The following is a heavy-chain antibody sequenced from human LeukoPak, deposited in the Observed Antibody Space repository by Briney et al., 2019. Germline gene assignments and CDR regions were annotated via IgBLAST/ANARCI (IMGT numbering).Heavy chain of an antibody. Sequence: SVKVSCTASGGTFSSYAISWVRQAPGQGLEWMGGIIPIFGTANYAQKFQGRVTITADESTSTAYMELSSLRSEDTAVYYCARVGGPYGGNSPFDYWGQGTLVTVSS. CDR2: IIPIFGTA. J-gene: IGHJ4*02. V-gene: IGHV1-69*13. CDR1: GGTFSSYA. CDR3: ARVGGPYGGNSPFDY. D-gene: IGHD4-23*01.